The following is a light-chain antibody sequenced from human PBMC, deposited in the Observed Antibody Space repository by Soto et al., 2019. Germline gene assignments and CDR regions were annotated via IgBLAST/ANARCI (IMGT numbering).Light chain of an antibody. CDR1: QSISTY. J-gene: IGKJ3*01. Sequence: DIQMTQSPSSLSATVGDRVTITCRASQSISTYLNWYKQQPGKAPEFLIYDASSLQSGVPSRFGGSGSGTDFTLTISSLQPEDFATYFCQQSFSIPFTFGPGTKVDMK. CDR2: DAS. V-gene: IGKV1-39*01. CDR3: QQSFSIPFT.